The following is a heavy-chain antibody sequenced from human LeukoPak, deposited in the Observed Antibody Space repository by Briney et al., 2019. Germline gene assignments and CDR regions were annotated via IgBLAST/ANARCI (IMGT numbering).Heavy chain of an antibody. CDR3: ARVGYGYSYGRNDAFDI. V-gene: IGHV1-8*01. D-gene: IGHD5-18*01. CDR1: GYTFTSYD. J-gene: IGHJ3*02. Sequence: ASGKVSCKASGYTFTSYDINWVRQATGQGLEWMGWMNPNSGNTGYAQKFQGRVTMTRNTSISTAYMELSSLRSEDTAVYYCARVGYGYSYGRNDAFDIWGQGTMVTVSS. CDR2: MNPNSGNT.